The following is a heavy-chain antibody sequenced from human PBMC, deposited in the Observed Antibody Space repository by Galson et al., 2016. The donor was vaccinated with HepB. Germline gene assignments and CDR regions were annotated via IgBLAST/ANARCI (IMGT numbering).Heavy chain of an antibody. J-gene: IGHJ5*02. CDR1: GVSLSGFY. D-gene: IGHD6-6*01. Sequence: ETLSLTCAVEGVSLSGFYWTWIRQPPGKGLQWIGETDHRGSTAYNPSLRSRVSISVDTSKNQFSLKMTSVTAADTAVYYCVKVTGIAARRFDPWGQGTLVTVSS. CDR2: TDHRGST. CDR3: VKVTGIAARRFDP. V-gene: IGHV4-34*01.